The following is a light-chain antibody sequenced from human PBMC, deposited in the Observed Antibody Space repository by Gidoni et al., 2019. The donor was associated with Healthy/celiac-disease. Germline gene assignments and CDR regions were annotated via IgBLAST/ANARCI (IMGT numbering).Light chain of an antibody. V-gene: IGLV2-14*01. J-gene: IGLJ2*01. CDR2: EVS. CDR1: SSDVGGYNY. CDR3: SSYTSSSTLV. Sequence: QSALTQPASVSGFPGQSITISCTGTSSDVGGYNYVSWYQQHPGKAPKLLIYEVSNRHAGVSNRFSGSKSGNTASLTISGLQAEDEADYYCSSYTSSSTLVFGGGTKLTVL.